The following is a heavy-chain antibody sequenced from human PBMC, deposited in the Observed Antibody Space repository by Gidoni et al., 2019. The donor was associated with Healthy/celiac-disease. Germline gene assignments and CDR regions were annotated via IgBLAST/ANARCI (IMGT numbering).Heavy chain of an antibody. D-gene: IGHD3-10*01. J-gene: IGHJ4*02. CDR1: GFTFSSYW. CDR2: RKQDGSEK. CDR3: ARAKRGSFDY. Sequence: EVQLVESGGGLVQPGGSLRLACEASGFTFSSYWMSWVRQAPGKGLEWVANRKQDGSEKYYVDSVKGRFTISRDNAKNSLYLQMNSLRAEDTAVYYCARAKRGSFDYWGQGTLVTVSS. V-gene: IGHV3-7*01.